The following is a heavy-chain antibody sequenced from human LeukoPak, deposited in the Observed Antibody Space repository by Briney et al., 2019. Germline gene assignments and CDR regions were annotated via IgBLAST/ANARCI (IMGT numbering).Heavy chain of an antibody. J-gene: IGHJ4*02. D-gene: IGHD6-13*01. Sequence: PSETLSLTCAVYGGSFSGYYWNWIRQPPGKGLECIWEINHSGSTNYNPSLKSRVTISVDTSKNQFSLKLSSVTAADTAGYYCARGGIAAAGPGDYWGQGTLVTVSS. CDR2: INHSGST. CDR1: GGSFSGYY. CDR3: ARGGIAAAGPGDY. V-gene: IGHV4-34*01.